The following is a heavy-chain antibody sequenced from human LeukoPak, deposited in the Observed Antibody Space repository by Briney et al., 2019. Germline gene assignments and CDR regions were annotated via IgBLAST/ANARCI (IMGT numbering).Heavy chain of an antibody. D-gene: IGHD1-26*01. Sequence: SETLSLTCTVSGASVSSGTYFWSWIRQPPGKGLEWIGYISKSGSTNYNPSLKSRVTISADTSKNQYSLKLSSVTAADTAVYYCARDRHAYSGTDYWGQGTLVTVSS. CDR3: ARDRHAYSGTDY. J-gene: IGHJ4*02. CDR1: GASVSSGTYF. V-gene: IGHV4-61*01. CDR2: ISKSGST.